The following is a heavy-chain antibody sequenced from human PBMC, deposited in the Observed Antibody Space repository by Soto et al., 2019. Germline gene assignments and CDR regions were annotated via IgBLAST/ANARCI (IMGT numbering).Heavy chain of an antibody. V-gene: IGHV4-61*08. CDR3: ARSTFTIFGVGPFDP. J-gene: IGHJ5*02. CDR2: IYYSGST. D-gene: IGHD3-3*01. CDR1: GGSISSGGYY. Sequence: SETLSLTCTVSGGSISSGGYYWSWIRQHPGKGLEWIGYIYYSGSTNYNPSLKSRVTISVDTSKNQFSLKLSSVTAADTAVYYCARSTFTIFGVGPFDPWGQGTLVTVSS.